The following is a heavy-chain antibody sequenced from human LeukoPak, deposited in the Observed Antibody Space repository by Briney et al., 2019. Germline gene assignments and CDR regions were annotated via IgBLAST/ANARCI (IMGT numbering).Heavy chain of an antibody. D-gene: IGHD5-12*01. CDR2: IYPGDSDT. J-gene: IGHJ4*02. CDR3: ARLPGIVATIERYFDY. V-gene: IGHV5-51*01. Sequence: GESLKISCKGSGFSFTSYWIGWVRQMPGKGLEWMGIIYPGDSDTRYSPSFQGQVTISADKSISTAYLQWSSLKASDTAMYYCARLPGIVATIERYFDYWGQGTLVTVSS. CDR1: GFSFTSYW.